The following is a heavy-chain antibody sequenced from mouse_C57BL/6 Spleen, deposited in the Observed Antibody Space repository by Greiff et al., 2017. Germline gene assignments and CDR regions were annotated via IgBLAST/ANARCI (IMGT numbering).Heavy chain of an antibody. CDR3: ARNYSNFYWYFDV. J-gene: IGHJ1*03. Sequence: VHLVESGPELVKPGASVKISCKASGYAFSSSWMNWVKQRPGKGLEWIGRIYPGDGDTNYNGKFKGKATLTADKSSSTAYMQLNSLTSGDSAVYFCARNYSNFYWYFDVWGTGTTVTVSS. CDR2: IYPGDGDT. CDR1: GYAFSSSW. V-gene: IGHV1-82*01. D-gene: IGHD2-5*01.